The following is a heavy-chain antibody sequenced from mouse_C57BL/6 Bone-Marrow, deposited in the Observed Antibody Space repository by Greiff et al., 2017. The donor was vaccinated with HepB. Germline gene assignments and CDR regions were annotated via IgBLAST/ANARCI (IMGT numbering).Heavy chain of an antibody. CDR3: AREEGTAQAPWKFAY. J-gene: IGHJ3*01. CDR1: GYTFTDYY. D-gene: IGHD3-2*02. Sequence: QVHVKQSGAELVRPGASVKLSCKASGYTFTDYYINWVKQRPGQGLEWIARIYPGSGNTYYNEKFKGKATLTAEKSSSTAYMQLSSLTSEDSAVYFCAREEGTAQAPWKFAYWGQGTLVTVSA. V-gene: IGHV1-76*01. CDR2: IYPGSGNT.